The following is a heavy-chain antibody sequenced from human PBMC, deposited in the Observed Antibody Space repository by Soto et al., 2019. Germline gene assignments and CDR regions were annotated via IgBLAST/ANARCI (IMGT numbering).Heavy chain of an antibody. V-gene: IGHV4-31*03. CDR3: SRARGPILRYFDWFAWFDP. Sequence: SETLSLTCTVSGGSISSGGYYWSWIRQHPGKGLEWIGYIYYSGSTYYNPSLKSRVTISVDTSKNQFSLKLSSVTAADTAVYYCSRARGPILRYFDWFAWFDPWGQGTLVTVSS. D-gene: IGHD3-9*01. CDR2: IYYSGST. CDR1: GGSISSGGYY. J-gene: IGHJ5*02.